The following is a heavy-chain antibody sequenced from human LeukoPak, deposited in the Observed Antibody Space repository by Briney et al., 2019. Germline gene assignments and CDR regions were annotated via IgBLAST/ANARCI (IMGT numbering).Heavy chain of an antibody. V-gene: IGHV3-30-3*01. Sequence: GGSLRLSCAATGFTFSNYATHWGRQAPGKGLEWVAFISDDGSRQHYADSVKGRFTISRDNSKNTLSLQMNSLRAEDTAVYYCVKDRTGTYTLDYWGQGTLVTVSS. CDR3: VKDRTGTYTLDY. CDR2: ISDDGSRQ. J-gene: IGHJ4*02. D-gene: IGHD3-10*01. CDR1: GFTFSNYA.